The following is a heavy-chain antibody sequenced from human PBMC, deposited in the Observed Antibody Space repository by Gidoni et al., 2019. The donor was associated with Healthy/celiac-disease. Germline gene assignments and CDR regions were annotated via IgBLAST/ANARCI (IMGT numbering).Heavy chain of an antibody. CDR3: ARDRGYSSSWSLYYYYGMDV. CDR2: ISAYNGNT. D-gene: IGHD6-13*01. Sequence: QSQLVQSGAAVKNPGASVKVSCNASCYTLTSSGITWVRQAPGQGLESMVWISAYNGNTNYAQKLQGRVTMTTDTSTSTDYMELRSLRSDDTAVYYCARDRGYSSSWSLYYYYGMDVWGQGTTVTVSS. CDR1: CYTLTSSG. J-gene: IGHJ6*02. V-gene: IGHV1-18*01.